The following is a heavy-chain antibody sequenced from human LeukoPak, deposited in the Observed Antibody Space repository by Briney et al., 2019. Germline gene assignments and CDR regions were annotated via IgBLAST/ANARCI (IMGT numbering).Heavy chain of an antibody. D-gene: IGHD3-16*02. Sequence: GESLKISCKASGYSFTNYWVGWVRQMPGKGLEWMGIIYPGDSDTRYRPSFQGQVTISADKSISTAYLQWSSLKASDTAMYYCARPSYYDYVWGSYRPLDAFDIWGQGTMVTVSS. CDR1: GYSFTNYW. CDR3: ARPSYYDYVWGSYRPLDAFDI. CDR2: IYPGDSDT. V-gene: IGHV5-51*01. J-gene: IGHJ3*02.